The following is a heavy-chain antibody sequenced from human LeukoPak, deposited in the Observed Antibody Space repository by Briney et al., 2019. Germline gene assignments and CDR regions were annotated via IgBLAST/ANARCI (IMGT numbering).Heavy chain of an antibody. CDR1: GYTFTIYA. V-gene: IGHV1-3*01. Sequence: GASVNVSCKASGYTFTIYAMHWVRQAPGQRLEWMGWINAGNGNTKYSQKFQGRVTITRDTSASTAYMELSSLRSEDTAVYYCARSTVTPNWFDPWGQGTLVTVSS. CDR3: ARSTVTPNWFDP. J-gene: IGHJ5*02. CDR2: INAGNGNT. D-gene: IGHD4-17*01.